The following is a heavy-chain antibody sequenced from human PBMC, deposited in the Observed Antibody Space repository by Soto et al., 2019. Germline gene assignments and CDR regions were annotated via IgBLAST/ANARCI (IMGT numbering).Heavy chain of an antibody. CDR3: ARAGGRGYSYGYLAWFDP. Sequence: SVKVSCKXSGGTFSSYAISWVRQAPGQGLEWMGGIIPIFGTANYAQKFQGRVTITADESTGTAYMELSSLRSEDTAVYYCARAGGRGYSYGYLAWFDPWGQGTLVTVS. CDR2: IIPIFGTA. J-gene: IGHJ5*02. CDR1: GGTFSSYA. D-gene: IGHD5-18*01. V-gene: IGHV1-69*13.